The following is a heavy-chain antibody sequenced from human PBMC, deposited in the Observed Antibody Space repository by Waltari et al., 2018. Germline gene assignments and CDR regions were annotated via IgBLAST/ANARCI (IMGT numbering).Heavy chain of an antibody. D-gene: IGHD6-19*01. Sequence: QVQLVQSGAEVKKPGASVNVSCKASGYTFPSYCLSWVRQAPGQGLEWMGWISVYNGNTNYAQKLQGRVTKTTDTSTSTAYMELRSLRSDDTAVYYCARDGRYSSGWFDAFDIWGQGTMVTVSS. CDR2: ISVYNGNT. V-gene: IGHV1-18*01. CDR3: ARDGRYSSGWFDAFDI. CDR1: GYTFPSYC. J-gene: IGHJ3*02.